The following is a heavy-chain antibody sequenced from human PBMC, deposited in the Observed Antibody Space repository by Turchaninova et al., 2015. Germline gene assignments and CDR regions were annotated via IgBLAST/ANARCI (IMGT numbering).Heavy chain of an antibody. Sequence: HLQESGPGLVKPSETLSLPCTVSGGSISSRRNYWGWTRQPPGKGREWSGSIYYSGNTHYNPFLESRVTISVDTSKNQFSLELSSVTAADTAVYYCAKDWTQTGINYFDYWGQGTLVTVSS. CDR1: GGSISSRRNY. J-gene: IGHJ4*02. V-gene: IGHV4-39*07. D-gene: IGHD1-1*01. CDR2: IYYSGNT. CDR3: AKDWTQTGINYFDY.